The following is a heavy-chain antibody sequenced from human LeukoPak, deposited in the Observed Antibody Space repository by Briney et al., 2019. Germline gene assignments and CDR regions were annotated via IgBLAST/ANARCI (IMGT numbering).Heavy chain of an antibody. D-gene: IGHD2-21*02. CDR1: GDSISSTSYY. Sequence: SETLSLTCIVSGDSISSTSYYWAWIRQPPGKGLEWIGMIFYSGSAYYTPSLKGRVTLSVDTSRDQFSLNLISVTAADTGVYFCARQQSDTSLFDPWGQGTLVTVSS. CDR3: ARQQSDTSLFDP. CDR2: IFYSGSA. V-gene: IGHV4-39*01. J-gene: IGHJ5*02.